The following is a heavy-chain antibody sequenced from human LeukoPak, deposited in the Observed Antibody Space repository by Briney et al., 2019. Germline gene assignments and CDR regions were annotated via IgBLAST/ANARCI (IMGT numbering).Heavy chain of an antibody. CDR3: ARDNSVRDEAWWFNP. CDR2: ISRSGEST. V-gene: IGHV3-23*01. Sequence: PGGSLRLSCAASGFTFSGFAMSWIRQAPGKGLEWVSSISRSGESTFYADSVRGRFTISRDNSKNTVSLQMESLRAEDTALYYCARDNSVRDEAWWFNPWGQGTLVTVSS. J-gene: IGHJ5*02. D-gene: IGHD5-24*01. CDR1: GFTFSGFA.